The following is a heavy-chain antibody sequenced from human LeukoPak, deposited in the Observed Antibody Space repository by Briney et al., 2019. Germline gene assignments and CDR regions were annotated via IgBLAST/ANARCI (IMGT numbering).Heavy chain of an antibody. D-gene: IGHD3-22*01. CDR2: IFHSGST. Sequence: SETLSLTCTVSGYSISSGYYWGWIRQPPGKGLEWIGNIFHSGSTYYNPSLKSRVTISVDTSKNQFSLKLTSVTAADTAVYYCARVVSMTMIVVNPLYFDYWGQGTLVTVSS. V-gene: IGHV4-38-2*02. CDR3: ARVVSMTMIVVNPLYFDY. J-gene: IGHJ4*02. CDR1: GYSISSGYY.